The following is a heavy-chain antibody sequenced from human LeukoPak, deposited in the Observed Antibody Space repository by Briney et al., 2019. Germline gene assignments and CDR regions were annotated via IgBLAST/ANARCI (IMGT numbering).Heavy chain of an antibody. D-gene: IGHD6-19*01. Sequence: ASVKVSCKASGYTFTSYDINWVRQATGQGLEWMGWMNPNSGNTGYAQKFQGRVTMTRNTSISTDYMELSSLRSEDTAVYYCARRQPPIAVAGTRRKNAFDIWGQGTMVTVSS. CDR2: MNPNSGNT. CDR1: GYTFTSYD. J-gene: IGHJ3*02. V-gene: IGHV1-8*01. CDR3: ARRQPPIAVAGTRRKNAFDI.